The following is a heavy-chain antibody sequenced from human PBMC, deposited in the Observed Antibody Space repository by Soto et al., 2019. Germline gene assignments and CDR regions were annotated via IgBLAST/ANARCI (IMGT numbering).Heavy chain of an antibody. CDR3: ASRDPGTSVDY. CDR2: IYRTGST. V-gene: IGHV4-34*01. Sequence: SETLSLTCAVYGGFLSESYWTWIRQPPGKGLEWIGEIYRTGSTNYNPSLKSRVTISLDKSENQFSLKVTSLTAADTAVYYCASRDPGTSVDYWGQGTLVTVSS. CDR1: GGFLSESY. D-gene: IGHD1-7*01. J-gene: IGHJ4*02.